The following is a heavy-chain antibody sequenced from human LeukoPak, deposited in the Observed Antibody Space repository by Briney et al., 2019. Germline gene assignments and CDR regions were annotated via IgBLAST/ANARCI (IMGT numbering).Heavy chain of an antibody. Sequence: GASVKDSCKASGYTFTSYGISWVRQAPGQGLEWMGWISAYNGNTNYAQKLQGRVTMTTDTSTSTAYMELRSLRSDDTAVYYCARRYYGSGSYNDYFDYWGQGTLVTVSS. CDR3: ARRYYGSGSYNDYFDY. J-gene: IGHJ4*02. V-gene: IGHV1-18*04. D-gene: IGHD3-10*01. CDR1: GYTFTSYG. CDR2: ISAYNGNT.